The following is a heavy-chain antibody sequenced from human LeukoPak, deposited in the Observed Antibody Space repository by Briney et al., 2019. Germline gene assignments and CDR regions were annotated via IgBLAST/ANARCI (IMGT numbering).Heavy chain of an antibody. J-gene: IGHJ4*02. D-gene: IGHD3-10*01. V-gene: IGHV1-18*01. CDR1: GYSFTSYG. Sequence: ASVKVSCKGSGYSFTSYGIIWVRQAPGQGLEWVGWISPYSGNTNYAQKLQGRVTMTTDTSTSTAYMELRSLRSDDTAVYYCARAGFTFSDYFGSFFDYWGQGTLVTVSS. CDR3: ARAGFTFSDYFGSFFDY. CDR2: ISPYSGNT.